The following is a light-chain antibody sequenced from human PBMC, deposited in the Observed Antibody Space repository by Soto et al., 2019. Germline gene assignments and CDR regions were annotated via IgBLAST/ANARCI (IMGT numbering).Light chain of an antibody. CDR1: SSNIGAGYD. V-gene: IGLV1-40*01. J-gene: IGLJ1*01. Sequence: QSVLTQPPSVSGAPGQRVTISCTGSSSNIGAGYDVHWYQQLPGTAPKLLIYGNSNRPSGVPDRFSGSKSGTSASLAITGLQAEDEADYYCQSYDSSLDVFGTGTKVTVL. CDR3: QSYDSSLDV. CDR2: GNS.